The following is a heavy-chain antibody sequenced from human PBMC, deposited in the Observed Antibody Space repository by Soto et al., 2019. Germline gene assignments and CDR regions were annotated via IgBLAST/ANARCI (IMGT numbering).Heavy chain of an antibody. Sequence: PSETLSLTCTVSGGSISSSNYYWVWIRQSPGKGLEWIGSIYYSGSTYYNPSLKSRVTISVDTSKNQFSLKLSSVTAADAAVYYCARDGYNLVPLAFWGHGTLVTVSS. V-gene: IGHV4-39*02. D-gene: IGHD5-12*01. CDR1: GGSISSSNYY. J-gene: IGHJ4*01. CDR3: ARDGYNLVPLAF. CDR2: IYYSGST.